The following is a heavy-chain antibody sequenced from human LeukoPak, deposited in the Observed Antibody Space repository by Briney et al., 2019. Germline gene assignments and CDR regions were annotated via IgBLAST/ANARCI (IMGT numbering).Heavy chain of an antibody. Sequence: SETLSLTCTVSGGSISSHYWSWIRQPPGKGLEWIGYIYYSGSTNYNPSLKSRVTISVDTSKSQFSLKLSSVTAADTAVYYCARDRLGNFDYWGQGTLVTVSS. CDR2: IYYSGST. CDR1: GGSISSHY. V-gene: IGHV4-59*11. J-gene: IGHJ4*02. CDR3: ARDRLGNFDY. D-gene: IGHD7-27*01.